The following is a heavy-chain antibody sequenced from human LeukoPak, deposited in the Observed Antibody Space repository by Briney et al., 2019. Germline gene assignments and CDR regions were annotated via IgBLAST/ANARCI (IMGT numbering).Heavy chain of an antibody. CDR1: GGSISSGGYY. J-gene: IGHJ4*02. CDR3: ARVAAAGTRYYFDY. V-gene: IGHV4-31*03. Sequence: SETPSLTCTVSGGSISSGGYYWSWIRQHPGKGLEWIGYIYYSGSTYYNPSLKSRVTISVDTSKNQFSLKLSSVTAAGTAVYYCARVAAAGTRYYFDYWGQGTLVTVSS. D-gene: IGHD6-13*01. CDR2: IYYSGST.